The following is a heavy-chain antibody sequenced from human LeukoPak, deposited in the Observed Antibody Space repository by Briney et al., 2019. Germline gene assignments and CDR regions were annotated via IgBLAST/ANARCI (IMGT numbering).Heavy chain of an antibody. D-gene: IGHD5-12*01. CDR3: ARQGQYSGYDEYYFDY. V-gene: IGHV5-51*01. CDR1: GYSFTSYW. J-gene: IGHJ4*02. CDR2: IYPGDPDT. Sequence: GESLKISCKGSGYSFTSYWIGWVRQMPGKGLEWMGIIYPGDPDTRYSPSFQGQVTISADKSISTAYLQWSSLKASDTAMYYCARQGQYSGYDEYYFDYWGQGTLVTVSS.